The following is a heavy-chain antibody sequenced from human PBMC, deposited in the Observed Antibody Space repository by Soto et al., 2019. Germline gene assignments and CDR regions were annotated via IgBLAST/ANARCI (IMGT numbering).Heavy chain of an antibody. CDR3: AKAMYYYDSSGYLPFDY. V-gene: IGHV3-23*01. CDR1: GFTFSSYA. Sequence: GGSLRLSCAASGFTFSSYAMSWVRQAPGKGLEWVSAISGSGGSTYYADSVKGRFTISRDNSKNTLYLQMNSLRAEDTAVYYCAKAMYYYDSSGYLPFDYWGQGTLVTVSS. CDR2: ISGSGGST. J-gene: IGHJ4*02. D-gene: IGHD3-22*01.